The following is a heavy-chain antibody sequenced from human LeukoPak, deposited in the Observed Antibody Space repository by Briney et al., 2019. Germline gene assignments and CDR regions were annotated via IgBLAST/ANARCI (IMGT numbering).Heavy chain of an antibody. CDR1: GYSFTSYW. V-gene: IGHV5-51*01. CDR2: IYPGDSDT. D-gene: IGHD6-6*01. CDR3: ARHVSSIADRLGWFDP. J-gene: IGHJ5*02. Sequence: GESLKISCKGSGYSFTSYWIGWVRQMPGKGLEWMGIIYPGDSDTRYSPSFQGQVTISADKSISTAYLQWSSLKASDTAMYYCARHVSSIADRLGWFDPWGQGTLVTVSS.